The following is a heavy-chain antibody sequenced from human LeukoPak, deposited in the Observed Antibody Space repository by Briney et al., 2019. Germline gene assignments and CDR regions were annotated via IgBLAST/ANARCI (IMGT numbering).Heavy chain of an antibody. CDR1: GYTFTSYD. D-gene: IGHD3-22*01. Sequence: GASVKVSCKASGYTFTSYDINWVRQATGQGLEWMGWMNPNSGNTGYAQKFQGRVTMTRNTSISTAYMELSSLRSEDTAVYYCARGFPPDIYDSSGYYSDYWGQETLVTVSS. CDR2: MNPNSGNT. CDR3: ARGFPPDIYDSSGYYSDY. J-gene: IGHJ4*02. V-gene: IGHV1-8*01.